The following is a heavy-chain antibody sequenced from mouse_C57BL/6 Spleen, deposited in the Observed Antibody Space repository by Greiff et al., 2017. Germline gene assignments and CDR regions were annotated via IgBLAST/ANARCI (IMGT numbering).Heavy chain of an antibody. J-gene: IGHJ3*01. CDR3: ARTGPKGFAY. CDR2: IDPSDSYT. V-gene: IGHV1-50*01. CDR1: GYTFTSYW. Sequence: QVQLQQPGAELVKPGASVKLSCKASGYTFTSYWMQWVKQRPGQGLEWIGEIDPSDSYTNYNQKFKGKATLTVDTSSSTAYMQLSSLTSEDSAVYYGARTGPKGFAYGGQGTLVTVSA.